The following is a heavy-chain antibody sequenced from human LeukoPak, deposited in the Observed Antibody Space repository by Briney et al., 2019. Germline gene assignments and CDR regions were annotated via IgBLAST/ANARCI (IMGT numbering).Heavy chain of an antibody. CDR2: IYHSGST. Sequence: SQTLSLTCAVSGSSISSGGYSWSWIRQPPGKGLEWIGYIYHSGSTYYNPSLKSRVTISVDRSKNQFSLKLSSVTAADTAVYYCARERYWYFDLWGRGTLVTVSS. CDR1: GSSISSGGYS. V-gene: IGHV4-30-2*01. CDR3: ARERYWYFDL. J-gene: IGHJ2*01.